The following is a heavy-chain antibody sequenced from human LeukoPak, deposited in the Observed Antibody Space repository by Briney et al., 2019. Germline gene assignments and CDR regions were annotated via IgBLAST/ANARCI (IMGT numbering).Heavy chain of an antibody. CDR1: GFTFSTHA. V-gene: IGHV3-23*01. CDR3: AKDAMAVAGNVNWFDP. D-gene: IGHD6-19*01. Sequence: PGGSLRLSCAAPGFTFSTHAMNWVRQAPGKGLEWVSGISGSGSSTYYADSVKGRFTISRDNSKNTLYLQMITLRAEDTAVYYCAKDAMAVAGNVNWFDPWGQGTLVTVSS. J-gene: IGHJ5*02. CDR2: ISGSGSST.